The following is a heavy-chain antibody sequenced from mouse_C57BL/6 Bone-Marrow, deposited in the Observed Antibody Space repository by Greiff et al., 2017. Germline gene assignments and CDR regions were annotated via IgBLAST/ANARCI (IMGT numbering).Heavy chain of an antibody. J-gene: IGHJ1*03. D-gene: IGHD1-1*01. CDR1: GYSITSGYY. CDR2: ISYDGSN. Sequence: EVQLQQSGPGLVKPSQSLSLTCSVTGYSITSGYYWNWIRQFPGNKLEWMGYISYDGSNNYNPSLKKRISITRDTSKNQFFLKLNSVTTEDTATYYCARSSHWYFDVWGTGTTVTVSS. CDR3: ARSSHWYFDV. V-gene: IGHV3-6*01.